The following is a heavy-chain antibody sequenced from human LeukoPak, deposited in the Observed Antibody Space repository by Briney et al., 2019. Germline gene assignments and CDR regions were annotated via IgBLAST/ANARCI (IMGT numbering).Heavy chain of an antibody. Sequence: SETLSLTCTVSGGSICSGSYYWSWIRQPAGKGLEWIGRIYTSGSTNYNPSLKSRVTISVDTSKNQLSLKLSSVTAADTAVYYCAREADTNPGYCSSTSCYTFDYWGQGTLVTVSS. J-gene: IGHJ4*02. CDR3: AREADTNPGYCSSTSCYTFDY. D-gene: IGHD2-2*02. V-gene: IGHV4-61*02. CDR1: GGSICSGSYY. CDR2: IYTSGST.